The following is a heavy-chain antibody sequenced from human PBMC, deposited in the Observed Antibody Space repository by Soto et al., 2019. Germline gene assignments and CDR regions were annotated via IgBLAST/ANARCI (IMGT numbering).Heavy chain of an antibody. D-gene: IGHD1-26*01. J-gene: IGHJ5*02. V-gene: IGHV3-73*02. CDR1: GFSFSDSA. CDR2: IGSKGQNYAT. Sequence: EVQLVESGGGLVQPGGSLKLSCAASGFSFSDSAMHWVRQASGKGLEWVGRIGSKGQNYATTYAASVKGRFIISTDESKNTENLQMNSLKTEDTAVYYCTKYSGTSSAPAALGQGTLVTVSS. CDR3: TKYSGTSSAPAA.